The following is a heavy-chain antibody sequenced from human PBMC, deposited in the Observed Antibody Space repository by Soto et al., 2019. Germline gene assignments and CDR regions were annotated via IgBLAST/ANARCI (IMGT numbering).Heavy chain of an antibody. CDR3: AWSGRPYYYYGMDV. V-gene: IGHV4-39*01. D-gene: IGHD3-3*01. Sequence: QLQLQESGPGLVKPSETLSLTCNVSGGSISSSSYYGGWIRQPPGKGLEWIGSIYYSGSTYYNPSLKSRVTISVDTCKNQFSLKLSSVTATDTAVYYCAWSGRPYYYYGMDVWGQGTTVTVSS. J-gene: IGHJ6*02. CDR1: GGSISSSSYY. CDR2: IYYSGST.